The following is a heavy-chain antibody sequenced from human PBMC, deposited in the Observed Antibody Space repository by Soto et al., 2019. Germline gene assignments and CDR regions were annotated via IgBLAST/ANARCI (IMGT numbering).Heavy chain of an antibody. CDR2: INPNSGGS. J-gene: IGHJ4*02. CDR1: GYSITDYY. D-gene: IGHD5-12*01. Sequence: GASVKVSCKASGYSITDYYIHWVRQAPGQGLEWMGWINPNSGGSKYAQKFQGRVTMTRDTSINTVYMELSRLISDDTAIYFCARVGFAGYDPGSKFDYWGQGTLVTVSS. V-gene: IGHV1-2*02. CDR3: ARVGFAGYDPGSKFDY.